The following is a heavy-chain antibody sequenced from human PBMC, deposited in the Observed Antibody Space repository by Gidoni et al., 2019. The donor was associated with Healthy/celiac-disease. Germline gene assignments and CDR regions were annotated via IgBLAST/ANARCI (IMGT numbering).Heavy chain of an antibody. J-gene: IGHJ4*02. CDR3: ARGLVDTPMVTFGY. CDR2: IISSSSYI. D-gene: IGHD5-18*01. V-gene: IGHV3-21*01. Sequence: EVQLVESGGGLVRLGGSLSLPWAASGFTSRSYSMNWVRQAPGKGLEWVSSIISSSSYIYYADSVKGRFTISRDNAKNSLYLQMNSLRAEDTAVYYCARGLVDTPMVTFGYWGQGTLVTVSS. CDR1: GFTSRSYS.